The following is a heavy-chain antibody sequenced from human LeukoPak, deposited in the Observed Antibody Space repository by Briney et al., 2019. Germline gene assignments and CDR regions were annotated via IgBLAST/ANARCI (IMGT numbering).Heavy chain of an antibody. J-gene: IGHJ4*02. V-gene: IGHV4-38-2*02. CDR3: ARLTAGITMVRGVVIS. CDR2: IFHSGIT. CDR1: GYSISSGYY. Sequence: SETLSLTCTVSGYSISSGYYWGWIRQPPGKGLEWIGSIFHSGITYYTPSLKSRVAISVDTSKNQFSLKLSSVTAADTAVYYCARLTAGITMVRGVVISWGQGTLVTVSS. D-gene: IGHD3-10*01.